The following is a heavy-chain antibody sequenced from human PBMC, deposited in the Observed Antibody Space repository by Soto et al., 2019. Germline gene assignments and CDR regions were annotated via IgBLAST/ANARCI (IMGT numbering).Heavy chain of an antibody. CDR1: GYTFTSYD. Sequence: ASVKVSCAASGYTFTSYDINWVRQATGQGLEWMGWMNPNSGNTGYAQKFQGRVTMTRNTSISTAYMELSSLRSEDTAVYYCARVQGRSYYDFWSGYPMDVWGKGTTVTVSS. D-gene: IGHD3-3*01. CDR3: ARVQGRSYYDFWSGYPMDV. J-gene: IGHJ6*03. V-gene: IGHV1-8*02. CDR2: MNPNSGNT.